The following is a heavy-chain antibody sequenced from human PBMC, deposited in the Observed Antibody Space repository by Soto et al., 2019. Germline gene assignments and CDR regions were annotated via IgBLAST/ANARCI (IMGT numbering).Heavy chain of an antibody. J-gene: IGHJ4*02. CDR3: ARATYLYYGSGSYLYYFDY. V-gene: IGHV4-59*01. CDR2: IYYTGST. Sequence: PSETLSLTCTVSGVSISSYHWSWIRQPPEKGLEWIGYIYYTGSTNYNPSLKSRVTISVDTSKYQFSLKLSSVTAADTAVYYCARATYLYYGSGSYLYYFDYWGQGTLVTVS. D-gene: IGHD3-10*01. CDR1: GVSISSYH.